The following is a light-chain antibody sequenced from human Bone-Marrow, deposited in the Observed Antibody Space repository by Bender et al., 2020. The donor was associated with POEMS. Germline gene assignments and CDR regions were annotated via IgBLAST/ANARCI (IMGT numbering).Light chain of an antibody. CDR1: SNELGGNNY. V-gene: IGLV2-14*01. CDR3: SSYVGSKKSYV. J-gene: IGLJ1*01. Sequence: QSALTQPASVSGSPGQSITISCTGTSNELGGNNYVSWYQQRPGKVPKLIIYDVTNRPSGVSNRFSGSKSGFTASLTSSGRQAEDEGYYYCSSYVGSKKSYVFGTGTKVTVL. CDR2: DVT.